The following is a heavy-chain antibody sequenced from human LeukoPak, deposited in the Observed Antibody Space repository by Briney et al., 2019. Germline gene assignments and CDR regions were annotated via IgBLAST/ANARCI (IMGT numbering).Heavy chain of an antibody. D-gene: IGHD3-3*01. J-gene: IGHJ4*02. V-gene: IGHV3-21*01. CDR2: ISSSSSYI. Sequence: PGGSLRLSCAASGFTFSSYSMNWVRQAPGKGLEWVSSISSSSSYIYYADSVKGRFTISRDNAKNSLYLQMNSLRAEDTAVYYCARGGGYDFWDRWGNHYFDYWGQGTLVTVSS. CDR3: ARGGGYDFWDRWGNHYFDY. CDR1: GFTFSSYS.